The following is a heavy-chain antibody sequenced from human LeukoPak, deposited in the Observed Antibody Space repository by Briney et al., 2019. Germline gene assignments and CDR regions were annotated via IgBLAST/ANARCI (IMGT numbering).Heavy chain of an antibody. CDR2: IIPIFGTA. D-gene: IGHD6-13*01. Sequence: SVKVSCKASGGTFSSYAISWVRQAPGQGLEWIGGIIPIFGTANYAQKFQGRVTITADESTSTAYMELSSLRSEDTAVYYCARGPHISTSFDYWGQGTLVTVSS. CDR3: ARGPHISTSFDY. J-gene: IGHJ4*02. V-gene: IGHV1-69*13. CDR1: GGTFSSYA.